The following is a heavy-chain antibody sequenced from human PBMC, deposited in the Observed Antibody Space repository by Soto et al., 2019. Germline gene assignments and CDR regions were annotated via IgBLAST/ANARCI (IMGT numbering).Heavy chain of an antibody. CDR2: ISGSGGST. V-gene: IGHV3-23*01. J-gene: IGHJ4*02. Sequence: EVQLLESGGGLVQPGGSLRLSCAASGFTFSSYAMSWVRQAPGKGLEWVSAISGSGGSTYYADSVKGRFTISRDNSKNTLDLQMNSLRAEDTAVYYCAKGGVYGSGSYSYWSQGTLVTVSS. D-gene: IGHD3-10*01. CDR3: AKGGVYGSGSYSY. CDR1: GFTFSSYA.